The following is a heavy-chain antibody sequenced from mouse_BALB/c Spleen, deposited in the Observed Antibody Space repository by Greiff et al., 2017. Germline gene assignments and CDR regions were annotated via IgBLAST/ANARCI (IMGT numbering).Heavy chain of an antibody. J-gene: IGHJ2*01. CDR1: GYTFTSYW. CDR2: IYPSDSYT. V-gene: IGHV1-69*02. Sequence: QVQLQQPGAELVRPGASVKLSCKASGYTFTSYWINWVKQRPGQGLEWIGNIYPSDSYTNYNQKFKDKATLTVDKSSSTAYMQLSSPTSEDSAVYYCTREGYDGYYFDYWGQGTTLTVSS. CDR3: TREGYDGYYFDY. D-gene: IGHD2-2*01.